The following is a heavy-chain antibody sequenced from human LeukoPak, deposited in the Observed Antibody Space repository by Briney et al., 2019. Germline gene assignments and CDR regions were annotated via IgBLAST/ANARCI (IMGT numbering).Heavy chain of an antibody. Sequence: ASVKVSCKASGDTFTGYDMRWVRQAPGQGLEWMGGIIPIFGTTNYAQKFQGRVTITRDKSISTAYMELSSLRSDDTAVYYCARVSRYCSRTSCRILAYWGQGPLVTVSS. CDR2: IIPIFGTT. J-gene: IGHJ4*02. V-gene: IGHV1-2*02. CDR1: GDTFTGYD. D-gene: IGHD2-2*01. CDR3: ARVSRYCSRTSCRILAY.